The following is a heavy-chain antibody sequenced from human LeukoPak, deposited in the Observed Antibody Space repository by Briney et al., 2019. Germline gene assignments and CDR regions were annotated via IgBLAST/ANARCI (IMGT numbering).Heavy chain of an antibody. CDR3: AKEGAAPGPDFDY. D-gene: IGHD6-13*01. J-gene: IGHJ4*02. Sequence: SETLSLTCTVSGASIRSYYWSWIRQSAGKGLEWIGRVVPSGSTDYNPSLKSRATMSVDTSKNQFSLKLNSVTAADTAVYYCAKEGAAPGPDFDYWGQGTLVIVSS. CDR2: VVPSGST. V-gene: IGHV4-4*07. CDR1: GASIRSYY.